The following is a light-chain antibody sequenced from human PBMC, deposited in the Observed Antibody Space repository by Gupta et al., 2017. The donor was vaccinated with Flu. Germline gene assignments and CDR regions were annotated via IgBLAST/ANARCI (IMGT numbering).Light chain of an antibody. J-gene: IGKJ5*01. Sequence: EIVLTQSPATLSLSPGESATLSCRASQSVDSYLAWYQQKPGQAPRLLISDASNRATAIPARFSGSGSGTDFTLTISSLQPEDFALYYCLQRRSWPITFGQGTRLEIK. CDR3: LQRRSWPIT. CDR2: DAS. CDR1: QSVDSY. V-gene: IGKV3-11*01.